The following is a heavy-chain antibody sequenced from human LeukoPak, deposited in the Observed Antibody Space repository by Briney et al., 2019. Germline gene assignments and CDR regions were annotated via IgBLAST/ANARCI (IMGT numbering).Heavy chain of an antibody. CDR1: GGSIGSSSYY. CDR3: ARVWRYGSFDY. V-gene: IGHV4-39*07. CDR2: IYYSGST. J-gene: IGHJ4*02. D-gene: IGHD1-14*01. Sequence: SETLSLTCTVSGGSIGSSSYYWGWIRQPPGKGLEWIGSIYYSGSTYYNPSLKSRVTISVDTSKNQFSLKLSSVTAADTAVYYCARVWRYGSFDYWGQGTLVTVSS.